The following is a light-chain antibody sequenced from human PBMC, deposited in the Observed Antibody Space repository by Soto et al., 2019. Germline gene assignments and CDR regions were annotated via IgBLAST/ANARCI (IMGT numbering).Light chain of an antibody. Sequence: QSVLTQPPSVSEAPGQRVTISCTGSSSNIGAGYEAHWYQQVPGTAPKLLIYENNDRPSGVPDRFSGSKSGTSASLAITGLQAEDEAEYYFQSYDSSLSGYVFGPGTKVTVL. V-gene: IGLV1-40*01. CDR2: ENN. CDR3: QSYDSSLSGYV. J-gene: IGLJ1*01. CDR1: SSNIGAGYE.